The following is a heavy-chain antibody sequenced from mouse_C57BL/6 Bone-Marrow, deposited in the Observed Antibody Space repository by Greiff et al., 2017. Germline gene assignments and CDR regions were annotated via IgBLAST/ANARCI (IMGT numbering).Heavy chain of an antibody. D-gene: IGHD1-1*02. CDR3: SSFGGNYFDF. CDR2: IDPEIGDT. J-gene: IGHJ2*01. CDR1: GFNIKDDY. Sequence: EVQLQQSGAELVRPGASVKLSCTASGFNIKDDYIHWVKQRPEQGLEWIGWIDPEIGDTEYASKFQGKATITSDTSSNTASLQLSSLTSEDTAVYYCSSFGGNYFDFWGQGTPLTVAS. V-gene: IGHV14-4*01.